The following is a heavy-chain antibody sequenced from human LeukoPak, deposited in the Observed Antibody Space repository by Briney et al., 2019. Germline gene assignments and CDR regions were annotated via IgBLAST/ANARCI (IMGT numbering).Heavy chain of an antibody. CDR3: ARVSDFWSGYSGNYFVY. J-gene: IGHJ4*02. V-gene: IGHV4-59*01. CDR2: IYYSGST. D-gene: IGHD3-3*01. Sequence: PSETLSLTCTVSGGSISSYYWSWIRQPPGKGLEWIGYIYYSGSTNYNPSLKSRVTISVDTSKNQFSLKLSSVTAADTAVYYCARVSDFWSGYSGNYFVYWGQGTLVTVSS. CDR1: GGSISSYY.